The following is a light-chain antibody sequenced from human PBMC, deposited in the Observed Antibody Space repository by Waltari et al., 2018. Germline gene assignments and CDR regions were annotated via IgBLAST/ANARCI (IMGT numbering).Light chain of an antibody. Sequence: QSVLTQSPSASGTPGQRVTISCSGSSSNIGDNVVNWYQQVPGKAPKLLIYRNDQRPSGVPDRFAASKSGTSASLAISGLQSEDEADYYYAAWDDRMNGHWVFGGGTKVTVL. CDR2: RND. V-gene: IGLV1-44*01. CDR3: AAWDDRMNGHWV. J-gene: IGLJ3*02. CDR1: SSNIGDNV.